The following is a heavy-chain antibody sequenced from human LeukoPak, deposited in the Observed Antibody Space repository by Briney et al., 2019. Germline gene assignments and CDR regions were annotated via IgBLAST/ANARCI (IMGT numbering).Heavy chain of an antibody. CDR1: GYTFTSYS. CDR3: ARVYRDTYGQN. CDR2: ISAYNGNT. J-gene: IGHJ4*02. Sequence: GASVKVSCNTSGYTFTSYSISWVRQAPGQGLEWMGWISAYNGNTNYAQKLQGRVTMTTETSTNTAYMELRSLRSDDTAVYYCARVYRDTYGQNWGQGTLVTVSS. V-gene: IGHV1-18*04. D-gene: IGHD4-11*01.